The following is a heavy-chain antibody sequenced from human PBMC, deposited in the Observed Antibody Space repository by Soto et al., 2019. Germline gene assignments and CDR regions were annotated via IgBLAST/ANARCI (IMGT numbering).Heavy chain of an antibody. J-gene: IGHJ6*03. CDR1: GFTFSSYD. D-gene: IGHD3-9*01. V-gene: IGHV3-13*01. Sequence: GGSLRLSCAASGFTFSSYDMHWVRQATGKGLEWVSAIGTAGDTYYPGSVKGRFTISRENAKNSLYPQMNSLRAGDTAVYYCARGAVDPYYYYYMDVWGKGTTVTVSS. CDR3: ARGAVDPYYYYYMDV. CDR2: IGTAGDT.